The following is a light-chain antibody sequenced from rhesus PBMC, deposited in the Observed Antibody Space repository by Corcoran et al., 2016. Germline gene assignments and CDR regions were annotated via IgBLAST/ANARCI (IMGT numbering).Light chain of an antibody. CDR3: QQYYSTPWT. J-gene: IGKJ1*01. CDR2: EAS. V-gene: IGKV1-25*01. CDR1: QGITND. Sequence: DIQMTQSPSSLSASVGDRVTITCRASQGITNDLAWYQQKPGETPKLLIYEASGLQSGIPSRFSGSGSGTDFTLTISSLQSEDFATYYCQQYYSTPWTFGQGTKVEIK.